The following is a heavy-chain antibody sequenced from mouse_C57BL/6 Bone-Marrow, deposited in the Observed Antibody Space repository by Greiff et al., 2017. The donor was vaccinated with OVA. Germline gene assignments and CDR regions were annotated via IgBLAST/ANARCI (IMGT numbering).Heavy chain of an antibody. V-gene: IGHV1-5*01. CDR3: TRPRDGYYGTWFAY. Sequence: VQLQQSGAELVKPGASVKMSCKTSGYTFTSYWMHWVKQRPGQGLEWIGAIYPGNSDTSYNQKFKGKAKLPAVTSASTAYMELSSLKNEDSAVYYCTRPRDGYYGTWFAYWGQGTLVTVSA. J-gene: IGHJ3*01. CDR2: IYPGNSDT. D-gene: IGHD2-3*01. CDR1: GYTFTSYW.